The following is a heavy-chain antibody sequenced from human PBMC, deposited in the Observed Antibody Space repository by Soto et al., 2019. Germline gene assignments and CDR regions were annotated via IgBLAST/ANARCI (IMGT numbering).Heavy chain of an antibody. CDR2: IIPIFGTA. CDR1: GGTFNSYA. CDR3: AGDTTATRVGWYFDL. V-gene: IGHV1-69*01. D-gene: IGHD4-17*01. Sequence: QVQLVQSAAEVKKPGSSVRVSCKASGGTFNSYAISWVRQAPGQGLEWMGGIIPIFGTANLAQKFRGRITITADESTNSAHMELTSLRPDDTAVYYCAGDTTATRVGWYFDLWGRGTLVTVSS. J-gene: IGHJ2*01.